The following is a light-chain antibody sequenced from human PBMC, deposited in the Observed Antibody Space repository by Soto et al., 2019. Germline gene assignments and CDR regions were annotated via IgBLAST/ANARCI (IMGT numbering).Light chain of an antibody. J-gene: IGLJ1*01. CDR3: SSYAGSLPWV. CDR1: SSDVGGYNY. CDR2: EVS. Sequence: QSALTQPPSASGSPGQSVTISCTGTSSDVGGYNYVSWYQQHPGKAPKLMIYEVSKRPSGVPDRFSGSKSGNTASLTVSGLQAEDEADYYCSSYAGSLPWVFGTGTKLTVL. V-gene: IGLV2-8*01.